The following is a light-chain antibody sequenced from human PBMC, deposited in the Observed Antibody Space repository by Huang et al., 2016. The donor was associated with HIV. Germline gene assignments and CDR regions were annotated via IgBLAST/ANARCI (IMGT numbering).Light chain of an antibody. CDR3: QQRSAWPLT. Sequence: EIVLTQSPATLSLSPGERATLSCRASQSVRSYLAWSQQNPGQAPRLLIYDAANRATGLPARFSGSGSGTDFTLTISNLQSEDFAVYYCQQRSAWPLTFGGGTKVEI. CDR1: QSVRSY. CDR2: DAA. J-gene: IGKJ4*01. V-gene: IGKV3-11*01.